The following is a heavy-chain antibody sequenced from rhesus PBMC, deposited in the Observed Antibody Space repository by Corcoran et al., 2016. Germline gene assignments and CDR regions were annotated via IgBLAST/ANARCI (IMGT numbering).Heavy chain of an antibody. CDR2: IDGNSESP. J-gene: IGHJ3*01. V-gene: IGHV4-73*01. CDR3: ARGGQPHDAFDF. D-gene: IGHD1-1*01. CDR1: GGSMIGYYY. Sequence: QVTLQQWGEGLVKPSETLSLPCAVYGGSMIGYYYCNWIRQSPGKGLEGFGNIDGNSESPKYNPSLKNRVTISGDTSKKQFSLRLNSVTAADTAVYYCARGGQPHDAFDFWGQGLRVTVSS.